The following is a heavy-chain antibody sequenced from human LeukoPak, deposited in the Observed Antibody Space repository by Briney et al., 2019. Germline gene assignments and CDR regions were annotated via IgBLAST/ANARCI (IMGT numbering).Heavy chain of an antibody. Sequence: ASVKVSCKVSGYTLTELSMHWVRQAPGKGREWMGGFDPEDGETIYAQKFQGRVTMTEDTSTDTAYMELSSLRSEDTAVYYCATGGGYSGYDYFDYWGQGTLVTVSS. V-gene: IGHV1-24*01. CDR3: ATGGGYSGYDYFDY. CDR1: GYTLTELS. D-gene: IGHD5-12*01. J-gene: IGHJ4*02. CDR2: FDPEDGET.